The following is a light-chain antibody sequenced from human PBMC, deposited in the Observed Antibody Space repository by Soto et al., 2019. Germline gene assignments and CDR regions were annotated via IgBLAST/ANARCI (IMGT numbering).Light chain of an antibody. CDR1: QTVSTTY. Sequence: EIVLTQSPGTLSLSAGERATLSCRPSQTVSTTYFAWYQQRPGQAPRLLFYDASTRASGIPDRFSCSGSGRDFTLTIIRLEPEDSPVYYCQQFGSSPITFGQGTRLEIK. J-gene: IGKJ5*01. CDR3: QQFGSSPIT. V-gene: IGKV3-20*01. CDR2: DAS.